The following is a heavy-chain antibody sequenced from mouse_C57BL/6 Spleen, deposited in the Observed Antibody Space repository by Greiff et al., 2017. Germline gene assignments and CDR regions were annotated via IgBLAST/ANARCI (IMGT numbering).Heavy chain of an antibody. J-gene: IGHJ4*01. CDR2: IYPGDGDT. CDR3: AKAYYGSSPPYYAMDY. CDR1: GYAFSSSW. D-gene: IGHD1-1*01. Sequence: QVHVKQSGPELVKPGASVKISCKASGYAFSSSWMNWVKQRPGKGLEWIGRIYPGDGDTNYNGKFKGKATLTADKSSSTAYMQLSSLTSEDSAVYFCAKAYYGSSPPYYAMDYWGQGTSVTVSS. V-gene: IGHV1-82*01.